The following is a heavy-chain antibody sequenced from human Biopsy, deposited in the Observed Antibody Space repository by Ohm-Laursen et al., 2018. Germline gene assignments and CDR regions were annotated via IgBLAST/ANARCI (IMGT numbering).Heavy chain of an antibody. D-gene: IGHD3-3*01. Sequence: GSLRLSCAASGFSYTTFAMSWVRQAPGTGPELVSTISANGATSYYADSVKGRFTISRDNSKNTLYLQMNSVRADDTAIYYCAKGGSITIFGVVINNCFDPWGQGTRVTVSS. CDR3: AKGGSITIFGVVINNCFDP. J-gene: IGHJ5*02. CDR1: GFSYTTFA. CDR2: ISANGATS. V-gene: IGHV3-23*01.